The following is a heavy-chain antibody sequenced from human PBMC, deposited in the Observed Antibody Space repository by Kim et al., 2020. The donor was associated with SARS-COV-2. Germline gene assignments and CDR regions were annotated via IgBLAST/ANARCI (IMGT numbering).Heavy chain of an antibody. Sequence: KGRLPISRDNAKNSRYLQMNSLRDEDTAVYYCARVGYDYVWGSYRRDVDYWGQGTLVTVSS. CDR3: ARVGYDYVWGSYRRDVDY. J-gene: IGHJ4*02. D-gene: IGHD3-16*02. V-gene: IGHV3-48*02.